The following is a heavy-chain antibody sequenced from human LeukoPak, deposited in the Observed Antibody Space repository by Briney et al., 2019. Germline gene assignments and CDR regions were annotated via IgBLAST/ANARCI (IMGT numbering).Heavy chain of an antibody. V-gene: IGHV5-51*01. D-gene: IGHD1-14*01. CDR3: ARGRRYFDY. J-gene: IGHJ4*02. CDR2: IYPGDSDT. CDR1: GDSFTNYW. Sequence: GESLKISCKGSGDSFTNYWIGWVRQMPGKGLEWMGIIYPGDSDTTYSPSFQGQVTISADKSVSTAYLQWSGLKASDTAMYHCARGRRYFDYWGQGTLVTVSS.